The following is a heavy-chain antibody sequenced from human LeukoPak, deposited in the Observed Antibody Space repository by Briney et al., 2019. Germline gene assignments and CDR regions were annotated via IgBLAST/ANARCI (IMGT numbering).Heavy chain of an antibody. CDR3: ASSGSYRFDY. Sequence: GGSLRLSCAAPGFTFSSYSMNWVRQAPGKGLEWVSHITASGTAMFYADPVKGRFTISRDNAKNSLYLQMNSLRDEDTAVYYCASSGSYRFDYWGQGTLVTVSS. D-gene: IGHD1-26*01. CDR1: GFTFSSYS. J-gene: IGHJ4*02. V-gene: IGHV3-48*02. CDR2: ITASGTAM.